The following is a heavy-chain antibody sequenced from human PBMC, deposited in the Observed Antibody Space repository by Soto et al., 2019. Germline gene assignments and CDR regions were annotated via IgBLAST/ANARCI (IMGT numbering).Heavy chain of an antibody. CDR1: GGSFSGYY. Sequence: PSETLSLTCAVYGGSFSGYYWSWIRQPPGKGLEWIGEINHSGSTNYNPSLKSRVTISVDTSKNQFSLKLSSVTAADTAVYHCARGWFSATVTYYFDYWGQGTLVTVSS. D-gene: IGHD4-17*01. J-gene: IGHJ4*02. CDR3: ARGWFSATVTYYFDY. V-gene: IGHV4-34*01. CDR2: INHSGST.